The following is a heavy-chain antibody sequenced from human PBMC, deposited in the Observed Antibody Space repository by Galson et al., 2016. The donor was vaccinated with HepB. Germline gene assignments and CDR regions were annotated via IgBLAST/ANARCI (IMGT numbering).Heavy chain of an antibody. CDR2: IYYSGST. CDR1: GGPISSPSHY. Sequence: ETLSLTCGVSGGPISSPSHYWGWIRQPPGKGLEWIGSIYYSGSTHYNPSLRGRVTISIDRSMTQFSLKLNFVTAADTALYYCARNFSSWFDSWGQGIMVSVSS. J-gene: IGHJ5*01. CDR3: ARNFSSWFDS. V-gene: IGHV4-39*01. D-gene: IGHD3-3*01.